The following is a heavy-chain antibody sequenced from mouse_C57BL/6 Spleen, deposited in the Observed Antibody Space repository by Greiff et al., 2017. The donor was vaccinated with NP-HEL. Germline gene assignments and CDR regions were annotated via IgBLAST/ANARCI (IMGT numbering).Heavy chain of an antibody. Sequence: QVQLQQPGAELVRPGSSVKLSCKASGYTFTSYWMDWVKQRPGQGLEWIGNIYPSDSETHYNQKFKDKATLTVDKSSSTAYMQLSSLTSEDSAVYYCARGVGYYAMDYWGQGTSVTVSS. J-gene: IGHJ4*01. CDR2: IYPSDSET. CDR3: ARGVGYYAMDY. CDR1: GYTFTSYW. V-gene: IGHV1-61*01. D-gene: IGHD1-1*01.